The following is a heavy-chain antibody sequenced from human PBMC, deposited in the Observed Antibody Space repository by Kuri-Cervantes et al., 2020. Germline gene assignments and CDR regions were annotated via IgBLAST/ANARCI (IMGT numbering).Heavy chain of an antibody. CDR3: AREGGMVRGVRPYYFYMDV. J-gene: IGHJ6*03. Sequence: ESLKISCAVYGGSFSGYYWSWIRQPPGKGLEWIANIYYSGGPKFNPSLESRVTISVDTSKNQLSLKLNSVIAADTAVYYCAREGGMVRGVRPYYFYMDVWGKGTTVTVSS. V-gene: IGHV4-59*01. CDR2: IYYSGGP. CDR1: GGSFSGYY. D-gene: IGHD3-10*01.